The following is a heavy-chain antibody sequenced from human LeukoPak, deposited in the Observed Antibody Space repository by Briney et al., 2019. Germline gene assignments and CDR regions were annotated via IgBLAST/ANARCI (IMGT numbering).Heavy chain of an antibody. CDR1: GFTFSSFG. CDR2: TSYDGNEK. Sequence: GRSLRLSCAASGFTFSSFGMHWVRQAPGKGLEWMTVTSYDGNEKYCADSVKGRFTISRDNSKNTVYLQMNSLRAEDTAVYYCATGGTRAATGRMGFWGQGTLVTVSS. CDR3: ATGGTRAATGRMGF. J-gene: IGHJ4*02. D-gene: IGHD6-25*01. V-gene: IGHV3-30*03.